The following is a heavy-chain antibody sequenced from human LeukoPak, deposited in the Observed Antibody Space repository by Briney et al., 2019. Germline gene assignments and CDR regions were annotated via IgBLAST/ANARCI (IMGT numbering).Heavy chain of an antibody. CDR3: AREPSYSSSWYGY. CDR1: GGSINTYY. CDR2: IYSSAST. D-gene: IGHD6-13*01. Sequence: SETLSLTCTVSGGSINTYYWRWIRQPAGKGLEWIGRIYSSASTNYNPSLKSRVNISVDASKNQFSLKLSSVTAADTAVYYCAREPSYSSSWYGYWGQGTLVTVSS. J-gene: IGHJ4*02. V-gene: IGHV4-4*07.